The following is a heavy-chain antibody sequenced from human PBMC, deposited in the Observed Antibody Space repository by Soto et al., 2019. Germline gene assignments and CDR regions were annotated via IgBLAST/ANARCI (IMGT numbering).Heavy chain of an antibody. V-gene: IGHV3-21*01. CDR1: GFTFSSYS. CDR2: ISSSSSYI. D-gene: IGHD3-10*01. Sequence: GESLKISCAASGFTFSSYSMNWVRQAPGKGLEWVSSISSSSSYIYYADSVKGRFTISRDNAKNSLYLQMNSLRAEDTAVYYCARDPSYGSGSLPLDYWGQGTLVTVSS. J-gene: IGHJ4*02. CDR3: ARDPSYGSGSLPLDY.